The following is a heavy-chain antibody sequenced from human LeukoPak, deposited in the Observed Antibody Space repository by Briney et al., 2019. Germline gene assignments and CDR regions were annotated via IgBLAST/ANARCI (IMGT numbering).Heavy chain of an antibody. J-gene: IGHJ4*02. CDR3: ARYDYGAKGSPFDY. CDR1: GFTFSSYG. D-gene: IGHD4-17*01. CDR2: ISYDGSNK. Sequence: GGSLRLSCAASGFTFSSYGMHWVRQAPGKGLEWVAVISYDGSNKYYADSVKGRFTISRDNSKNTLYLQMNSLGAEDTAVYYCARYDYGAKGSPFDYWGQGTLVTVSS. V-gene: IGHV3-30*03.